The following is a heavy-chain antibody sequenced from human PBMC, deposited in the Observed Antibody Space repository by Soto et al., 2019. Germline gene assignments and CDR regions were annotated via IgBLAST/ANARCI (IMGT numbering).Heavy chain of an antibody. Sequence: WFRQTPGKGLEWIGNIYYNGNTQYNPSLKSRVTISVETSKNQFSLKLSSVTAADTAVYYCARPSGSYLYYFDYWGQGTLVTVSS. J-gene: IGHJ4*02. CDR2: IYYNGNT. CDR3: ARPSGSYLYYFDY. V-gene: IGHV4-39*01. D-gene: IGHD1-26*01.